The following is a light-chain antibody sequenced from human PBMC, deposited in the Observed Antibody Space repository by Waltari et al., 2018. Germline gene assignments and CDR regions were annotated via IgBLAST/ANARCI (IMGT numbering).Light chain of an antibody. J-gene: IGKJ2*01. Sequence: DIQMNQFKSSLSASVGDRVRLTCRASQYISEVVKWYQQKPGKAPKLLIYAASGLESGVPSRFSGSGSGTEFDLTISSLQPEDFATYYCQQSFSAPYTFGQGTKLEMK. V-gene: IGKV1-39*01. CDR3: QQSFSAPYT. CDR2: AAS. CDR1: QYISEV.